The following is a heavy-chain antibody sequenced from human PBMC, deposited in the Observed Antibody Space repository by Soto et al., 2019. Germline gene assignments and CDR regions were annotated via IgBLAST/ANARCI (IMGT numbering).Heavy chain of an antibody. CDR3: ARGHKAGGYYFDY. Sequence: SETLSLTCAVYGGYFSGYYWSWIRQPPGKGLEWIGEINHSGSTNYNPSLKSRVTISVDTSKNQFSLKLSSVTAADTAVYYCARGHKAGGYYFDYWGQGTLVTVSS. J-gene: IGHJ4*02. V-gene: IGHV4-34*01. D-gene: IGHD3-10*01. CDR1: GGYFSGYY. CDR2: INHSGST.